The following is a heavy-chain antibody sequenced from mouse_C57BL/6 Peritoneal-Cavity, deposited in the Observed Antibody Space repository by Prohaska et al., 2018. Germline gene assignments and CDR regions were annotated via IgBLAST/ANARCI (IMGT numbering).Heavy chain of an antibody. D-gene: IGHD2-3*01. Sequence: VQLQQSGAELVRLGASVTLSCKASGYTFTDYEMHSVKQTPVHGLDLIVAIDPESGGTTYNQKFRGKAILTADKSSSTAYMELRSLTSEDSAVDYCTRGDGYYFYAMDYWGQGTSVTVSS. V-gene: IGHV1-15*01. CDR3: TRGDGYYFYAMDY. CDR2: IDPESGGT. CDR1: GYTFTDYE. J-gene: IGHJ4*01.